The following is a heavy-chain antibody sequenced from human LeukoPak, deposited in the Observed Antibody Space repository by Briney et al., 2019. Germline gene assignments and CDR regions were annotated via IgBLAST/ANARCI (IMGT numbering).Heavy chain of an antibody. J-gene: IGHJ6*02. CDR1: RLTLSNHW. CDR2: VNRDGSET. V-gene: IGHV3-7*03. CDR3: ARNNGMDV. Sequence: GGSLRLSWAASRLTLSNHWMTCVRQVPGRGPEWVVNVNRDGSETYYLDSVKGRFTISKDNTKNSLYLQMNSLRAEDTALYHCARNNGMDVWGQGTTVIVSS.